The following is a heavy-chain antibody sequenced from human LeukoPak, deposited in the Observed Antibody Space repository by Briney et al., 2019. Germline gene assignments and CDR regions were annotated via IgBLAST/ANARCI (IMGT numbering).Heavy chain of an antibody. D-gene: IGHD3-3*01. Sequence: GGSLRLSCAASGFTFSSYEMNWVRQAPGKGLEWVSYISSSGSTIYYADSVKGRFTISRDNAKNSLYLQMNSLRAEDTAVYYCARVPGGLEWSDFDYWGQGALVTVSS. J-gene: IGHJ4*02. V-gene: IGHV3-48*03. CDR1: GFTFSSYE. CDR2: ISSSGSTI. CDR3: ARVPGGLEWSDFDY.